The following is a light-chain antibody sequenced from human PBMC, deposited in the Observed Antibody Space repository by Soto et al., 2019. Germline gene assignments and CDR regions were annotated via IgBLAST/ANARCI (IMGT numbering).Light chain of an antibody. Sequence: QSALTQPPSVSGSPGQSVTISCTGTSSDVGSYNRVSWYQQPPGTVPKLMIYEVNNRPSGVPDRFSGSKSGNTASLTISGLQAEDEADYYCSSYTSGSTVVVFGGGTKVTVL. V-gene: IGLV2-18*02. CDR3: SSYTSGSTVVV. J-gene: IGLJ2*01. CDR1: SSDVGSYNR. CDR2: EVN.